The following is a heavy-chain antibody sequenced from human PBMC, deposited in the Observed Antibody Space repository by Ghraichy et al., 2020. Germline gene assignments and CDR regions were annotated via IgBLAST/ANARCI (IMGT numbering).Heavy chain of an antibody. CDR1: GGSVSSGSYY. J-gene: IGHJ4*02. D-gene: IGHD1-1*01. V-gene: IGHV4-61*01. CDR3: ARDTTEEIDY. CDR2: IYYSGST. Sequence: SETLSLTCTVSGGSVSSGSYYWSWIRQPPGKRLEWIGYIYYSGSTNYNPSLKSRVTISVDTSKNQFSLKLSSVTAADTAVYYCARDTTEEIDYWGQGTLVTVSS.